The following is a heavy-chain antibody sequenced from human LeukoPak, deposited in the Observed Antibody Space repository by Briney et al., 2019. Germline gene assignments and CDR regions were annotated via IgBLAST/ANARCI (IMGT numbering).Heavy chain of an antibody. CDR2: IIPIFGTA. V-gene: IGHV1-69*01. Sequence: SVKVSCKASGGTFSSYAISWVRQAPGQGLEWMGGIIPIFGTANYAQKFQGRVTITADESTSTAYMELSSLRSDDTAVYYCARDRVTMIVVVNQNWFDPWGQGTLVTVSS. J-gene: IGHJ5*02. CDR3: ARDRVTMIVVVNQNWFDP. CDR1: GGTFSSYA. D-gene: IGHD3-22*01.